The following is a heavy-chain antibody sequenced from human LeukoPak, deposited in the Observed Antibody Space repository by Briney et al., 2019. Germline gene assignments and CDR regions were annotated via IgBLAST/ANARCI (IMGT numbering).Heavy chain of an antibody. CDR3: ARAGYSYGTGYYFDY. CDR2: IYYTGAT. CDR1: GGSISSYY. D-gene: IGHD5-18*01. V-gene: IGHV4-59*01. J-gene: IGHJ4*02. Sequence: SETLSLTCTVSGGSISSYYWSWIRLPPGKGLEWIGYIYYTGATYYNPSLKSRVTISLDTSKNQFSLKLSSVTATDAAVYYCARAGYSYGTGYYFDYWGQGALVTVSS.